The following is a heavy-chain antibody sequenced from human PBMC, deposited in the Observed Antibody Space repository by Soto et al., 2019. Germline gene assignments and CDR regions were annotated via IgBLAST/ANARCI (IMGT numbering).Heavy chain of an antibody. CDR1: GGSISSSSYY. J-gene: IGHJ6*02. CDR3: VGGNEYYYYYGMDV. D-gene: IGHD1-1*01. CDR2: IYYSGST. Sequence: SETLSLTCTVSGGSISSSSYYWGWIRQPPGKGLEWIGSIYYSGSTYYNPSLKSRVTISVDTSKNQFSLKLSSVTAADTAVYYCVGGNEYYYYYGMDVWGQGTTVTVSS. V-gene: IGHV4-39*01.